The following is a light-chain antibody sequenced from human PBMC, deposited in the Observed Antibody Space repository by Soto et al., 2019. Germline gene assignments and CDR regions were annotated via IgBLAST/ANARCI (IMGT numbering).Light chain of an antibody. CDR3: CSYAGSSTTVV. V-gene: IGLV2-23*02. Sequence: QSALTQPASVSGSPGQSITISCTGTSSDVGSYNLVSWYQQHPGKAHKLMIYEVSKRPSGVSNRFSGSKSGNTASLTISGLQAEDEADYYCCSYAGSSTTVVFGGGTKLTVL. CDR1: SSDVGSYNL. J-gene: IGLJ2*01. CDR2: EVS.